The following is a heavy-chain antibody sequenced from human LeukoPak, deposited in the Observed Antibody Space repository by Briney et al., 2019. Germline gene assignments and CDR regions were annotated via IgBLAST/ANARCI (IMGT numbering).Heavy chain of an antibody. D-gene: IGHD5-18*01. V-gene: IGHV1-69*13. J-gene: IGHJ4*02. CDR3: AARLDTAMAHDY. CDR2: IIPIFGTA. Sequence: SVKVSCKASGGTFSSYAISWVRQAPGQGLEWMGGIIPIFGTANYAQKFQGRVTITADESTSTAYMELSSLRSEDTAVYYCAARLDTAMAHDYWGQGTLVTVSS. CDR1: GGTFSSYA.